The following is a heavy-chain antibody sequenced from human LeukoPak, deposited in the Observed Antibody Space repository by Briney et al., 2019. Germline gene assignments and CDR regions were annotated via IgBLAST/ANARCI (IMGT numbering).Heavy chain of an antibody. V-gene: IGHV4-61*01. CDR3: ARALIVARGYGMDV. J-gene: IGHJ6*02. CDR1: GGSISRSDW. Sequence: SGTLSLTCAVSGGSISRSDWXSWIXQPPGXGLEWIGYIYYSGSTNYNPSLKSRVTISVDTSKNQFSLKLSSVTAADTAVYYCARALIVARGYGMDVWGQGTTVTVSS. D-gene: IGHD5-12*01. CDR2: IYYSGST.